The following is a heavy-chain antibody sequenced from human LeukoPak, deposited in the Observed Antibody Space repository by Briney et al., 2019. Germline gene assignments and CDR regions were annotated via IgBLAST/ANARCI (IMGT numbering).Heavy chain of an antibody. CDR2: IRYDGSNK. Sequence: AGGSLRLSCAASGFTFSSYGMHWVRHAPGKGLEWVAFIRYDGSNKYYADSVKGRFTISRDNSKNTLYLQMNSLRAEDTAVYYCAKDPRLWFGEHLVWGQGTLVTVSP. CDR3: AKDPRLWFGEHLV. J-gene: IGHJ4*02. V-gene: IGHV3-30*02. D-gene: IGHD3-10*01. CDR1: GFTFSSYG.